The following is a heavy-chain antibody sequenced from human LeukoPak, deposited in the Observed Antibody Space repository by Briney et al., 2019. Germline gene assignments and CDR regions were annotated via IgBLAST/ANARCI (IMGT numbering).Heavy chain of an antibody. J-gene: IGHJ6*02. CDR3: ARVGYTSYYYGMDV. Sequence: GGSLRLSCAASGFTFSSYAMHWVRQAPGKGLGYVSAISSNGGSTYYANSVKGRFTISRDNSKNTLYLQMGSLRAEDMAVYYCARVGYTSYYYGMDVWGQGTTVTVSS. D-gene: IGHD6-13*01. V-gene: IGHV3-64*01. CDR1: GFTFSSYA. CDR2: ISSNGGST.